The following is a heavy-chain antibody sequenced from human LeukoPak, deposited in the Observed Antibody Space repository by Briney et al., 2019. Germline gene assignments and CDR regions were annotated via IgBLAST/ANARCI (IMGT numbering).Heavy chain of an antibody. CDR2: ISAYNGNT. CDR1: GYTFTSCG. J-gene: IGHJ4*02. V-gene: IGHV1-18*01. CDR3: ARSSEIVVATGEFDY. Sequence: ASGKVSCKAAGYTFTSCGISWVRQAPGQGLERVGWISAYNGNTNYAQKLQGRVTMTTDTSTSTAYMELRRLRSDATAVYYCARSSEIVVATGEFDYCGQGPLVTVSS. D-gene: IGHD3-22*01.